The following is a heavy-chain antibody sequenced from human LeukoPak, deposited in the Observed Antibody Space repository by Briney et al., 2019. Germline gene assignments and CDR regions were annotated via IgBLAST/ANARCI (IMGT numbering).Heavy chain of an antibody. CDR3: ARHSSGWTFDY. Sequence: SETLSLTCTVSGGSIRSSSYYWGWIRQPPGKGLEWIGSIYYSGSTYYNPSLKSRVTISVDTSKNQFSLKLSSVTAADTAVYYCARHSSGWTFDYWGQGTLVTVSS. CDR1: GGSIRSSSYY. D-gene: IGHD6-19*01. CDR2: IYYSGST. J-gene: IGHJ4*02. V-gene: IGHV4-39*01.